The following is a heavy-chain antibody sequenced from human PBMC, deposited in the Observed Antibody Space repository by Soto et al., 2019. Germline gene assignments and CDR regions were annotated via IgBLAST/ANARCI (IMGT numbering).Heavy chain of an antibody. CDR3: ARDPRGYCISTSCYYFDY. J-gene: IGHJ4*02. D-gene: IGHD2-2*01. V-gene: IGHV1-46*01. Sequence: GASVKVSCKASGYTFTSYYMHWVRQAPGQGLEWMGIINPSGGSTSYAQKFQGRVTMTRDTSTSTVYMELSSLRSEDTAVYYCARDPRGYCISTSCYYFDYWGQGTLVTVSS. CDR2: INPSGGST. CDR1: GYTFTSYY.